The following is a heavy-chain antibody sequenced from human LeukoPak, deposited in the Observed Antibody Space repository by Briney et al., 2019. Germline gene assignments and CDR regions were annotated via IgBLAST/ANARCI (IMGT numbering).Heavy chain of an antibody. J-gene: IGHJ4*02. D-gene: IGHD3-16*02. V-gene: IGHV1-69*13. CDR1: GYTFTSYY. CDR2: IIPIFGTA. Sequence: ASVKVSCKASGYTFTSYYMHWVRQAPGQGLEWMGGIIPIFGTANYAQKFQGRVTITADESTSTAYMELSSLRSEDTAVYYCARCEYDYVWGSYRYAPSDYWGQGTLVTVSS. CDR3: ARCEYDYVWGSYRYAPSDY.